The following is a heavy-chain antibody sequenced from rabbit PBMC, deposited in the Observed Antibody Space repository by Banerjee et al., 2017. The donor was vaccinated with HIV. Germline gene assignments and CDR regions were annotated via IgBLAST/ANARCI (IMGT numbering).Heavy chain of an antibody. V-gene: IGHV1S45*01. CDR1: GFSFSDSFY. Sequence: QEQLVESGGGLVQPEGSLTLTCTASGFSFSDSFYMSWVRQAPGKGLEWIACIYTGSGSTDYASWAKGRFTISKTSSTTVTLQMTSLTAADTATYFCASREGVDNAGYVAGTSIYLWGPGTLVTVS. J-gene: IGHJ4*01. CDR3: ASREGVDNAGYVAGTSIYL. D-gene: IGHD6-1*01. CDR2: IYTGSGST.